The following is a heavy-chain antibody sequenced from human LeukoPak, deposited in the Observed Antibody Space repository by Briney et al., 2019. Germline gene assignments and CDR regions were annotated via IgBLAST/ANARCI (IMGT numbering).Heavy chain of an antibody. J-gene: IGHJ5*02. D-gene: IGHD3-10*01. CDR1: GGSISSYY. CDR3: ARGAGSYYNSWFDP. V-gene: IGHV4-4*07. Sequence: KPSETLSLTCTVSGGSISSYYWSSIRQPAGKGLEWIGRIYTSGSTNYNPSLKSRVAMSVDTSENQFSLKLSSVTGADTAVYYCARGAGSYYNSWFDPWGQGTLVTVSS. CDR2: IYTSGST.